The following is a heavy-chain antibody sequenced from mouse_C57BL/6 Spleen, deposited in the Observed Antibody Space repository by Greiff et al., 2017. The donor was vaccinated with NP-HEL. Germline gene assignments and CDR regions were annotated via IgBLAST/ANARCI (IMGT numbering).Heavy chain of an antibody. Sequence: VQLQQSGAELVKPGASVTLSCTASGFNITDYYMHWVKQRTEQGLEWIGRIDPEDGETKYAAKFQGKATITADTSSNTAYLPLCSLTSEDTAVYYCAPYYGSSYGWYFDVWGTGTTVTVSS. CDR2: IDPEDGET. CDR1: GFNITDYY. V-gene: IGHV14-2*01. D-gene: IGHD1-1*01. J-gene: IGHJ1*03. CDR3: APYYGSSYGWYFDV.